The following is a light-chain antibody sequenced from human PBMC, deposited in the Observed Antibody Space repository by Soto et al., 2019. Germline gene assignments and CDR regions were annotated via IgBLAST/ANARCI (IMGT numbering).Light chain of an antibody. CDR3: QQYNSYTIFT. CDR2: KAS. J-gene: IGKJ3*01. Sequence: DIQMTQSPSTLSASIGDRVIITCRASQNINSWLAWYPQKPGKAPNLLIYKASSLESGVPSRFSGSGSGTEFTLTISSLQPDDFATYYCQQYNSYTIFTFGPGTKVDIK. V-gene: IGKV1-5*03. CDR1: QNINSW.